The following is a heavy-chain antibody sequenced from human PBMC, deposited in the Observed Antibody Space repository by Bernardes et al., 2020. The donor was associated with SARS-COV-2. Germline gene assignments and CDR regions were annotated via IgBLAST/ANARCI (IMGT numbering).Heavy chain of an antibody. CDR3: AKMVYSGSGSYP. CDR1: GFTFTSYA. D-gene: IGHD3-10*01. Sequence: GSLRLSCAASGFTFTSYAMSWVRQAPGKGLEWVSSITGNGETTHYADSVKGRFTISRDNSKNTLYLQMHSLRADDTAIYYCAKMVYSGSGSYPWGQGTLVTVSS. V-gene: IGHV3-23*01. CDR2: ITGNGETT. J-gene: IGHJ5*02.